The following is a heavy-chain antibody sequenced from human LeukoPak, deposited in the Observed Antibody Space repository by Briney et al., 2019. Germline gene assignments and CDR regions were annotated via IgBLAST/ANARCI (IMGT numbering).Heavy chain of an antibody. CDR2: ISSSSSYI. Sequence: PGGSLRLSCAASGFTFSSYSMNWVRQAPGKGLEWVSSISSSSSYIYYADSVKGRFTISRDNAKNSLYLQMNSLRAEDTAVYYCTLNKDPMSYYYYYMDVWGKGTTVTISS. CDR1: GFTFSSYS. CDR3: TLNKDPMSYYYYYMDV. J-gene: IGHJ6*03. V-gene: IGHV3-21*01. D-gene: IGHD2/OR15-2a*01.